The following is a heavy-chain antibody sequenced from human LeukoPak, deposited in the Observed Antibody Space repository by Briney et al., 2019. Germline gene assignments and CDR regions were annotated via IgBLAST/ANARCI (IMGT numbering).Heavy chain of an antibody. CDR3: ARVTGAGGYDSSGYRGVWFDP. Sequence: GGSLRLSCAASGFTFSSYEMNWVRQAPGKGLEWVSYISSSGSTIYYADSVKGRLTISRDNAKNSLYLQMNSLRAEDTAVYYCARVTGAGGYDSSGYRGVWFDPGGKGTLVTVSS. D-gene: IGHD3-22*01. V-gene: IGHV3-48*03. CDR2: ISSSGSTI. CDR1: GFTFSSYE. J-gene: IGHJ5*02.